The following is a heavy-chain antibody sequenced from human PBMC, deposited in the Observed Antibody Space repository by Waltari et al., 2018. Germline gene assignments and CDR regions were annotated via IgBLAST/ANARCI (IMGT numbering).Heavy chain of an antibody. CDR2: IIPILSIA. V-gene: IGHV1-69*02. J-gene: IGHJ6*02. Sequence: QVQLVQSGAEVKKPGSSVKVSCKASGGPFSSYTNIWLRQAPEQGLEWMGRIIPILSIANYAQKFQCRVTINADKSTSTAYMELSSLRSEDTAVYYCARTGGGYSYGYVYYDGMDVWGQGTTVTVSS. CDR1: GGPFSSYT. D-gene: IGHD5-18*01. CDR3: ARTGGGYSYGYVYYDGMDV.